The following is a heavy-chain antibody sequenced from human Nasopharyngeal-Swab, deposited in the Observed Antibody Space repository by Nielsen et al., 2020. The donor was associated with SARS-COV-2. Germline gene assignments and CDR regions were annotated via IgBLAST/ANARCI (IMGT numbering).Heavy chain of an antibody. V-gene: IGHV6-1*01. CDR3: ARDEDSSSSWGDDAFDI. J-gene: IGHJ3*02. CDR2: TYYRSKWYN. Sequence: WIRQSPSRGLEWLGRTYYRSKWYNDYAVSVKSRITINPDTSKNQFSLQLNSVTPEDTAVYYCARDEDSSSSWGDDAFDIWGQGTMVTVSS. D-gene: IGHD6-13*01.